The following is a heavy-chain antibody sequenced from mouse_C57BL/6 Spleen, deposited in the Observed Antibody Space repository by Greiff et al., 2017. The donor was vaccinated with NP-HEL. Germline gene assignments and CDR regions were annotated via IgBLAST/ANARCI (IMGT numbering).Heavy chain of an antibody. Sequence: EVKLMESGPGLVKPSQSLSLTCSVTGYSITSGYYWNWIRQFPGNKLEWMGYISYDGSNNYNPSLKNRISITRDKSKNQFFLKLNSVTTEDTATYYGARGGGVFDYWGQGTTLTVSS. J-gene: IGHJ2*01. CDR2: ISYDGSN. V-gene: IGHV3-6*01. CDR1: GYSITSGYY. CDR3: ARGGGVFDY.